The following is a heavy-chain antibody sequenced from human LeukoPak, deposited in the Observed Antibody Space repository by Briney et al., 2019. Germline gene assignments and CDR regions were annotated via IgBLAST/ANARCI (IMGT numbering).Heavy chain of an antibody. CDR3: ARPNTAVEVDKDLDC. Sequence: GASVKVSCKTSGYTFTNYYMHWVRQAPGQGLEWMGIINPSGGSTSYAQKFQGRVIITRDTSASTAYMELSSLRSEDTAVYYCARPNTAVEVDKDLDCWGQGTLVTVSS. J-gene: IGHJ4*02. CDR1: GYTFTNYY. V-gene: IGHV1-46*01. D-gene: IGHD5-12*01. CDR2: INPSGGST.